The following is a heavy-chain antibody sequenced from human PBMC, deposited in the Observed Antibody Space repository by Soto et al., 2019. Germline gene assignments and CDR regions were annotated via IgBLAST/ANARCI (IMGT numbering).Heavy chain of an antibody. CDR1: GFTVSSNY. J-gene: IGHJ4*02. Sequence: EVQLVESGGGLVQPGGALRLSCAASGFTVSSNYMSWVRQAPGKGLEWVSFIYSGDSTYYADSVKGRFTISRDNTNNTLYLQMNSLRGGDTAVYYCAAHDLGDYGGDGLMDCWGQGTLVTVSS. CDR3: AAHDLGDYGGDGLMDC. D-gene: IGHD4-17*01. V-gene: IGHV3-66*01. CDR2: IYSGDST.